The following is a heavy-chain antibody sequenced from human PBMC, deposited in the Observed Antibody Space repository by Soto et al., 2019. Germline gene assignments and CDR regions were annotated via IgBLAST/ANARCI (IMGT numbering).Heavy chain of an antibody. V-gene: IGHV1-58*01. CDR3: AAAVGELPLLDWYFDL. Sequence: ASVKVSCKASGFTFTSSAVQWVRQARGQRLEWIGWIVVGSGNTNYAQKFQERVTITRDMSTSTAYMELSSLRSEDTAVYYCAAAVGELPLLDWYFDLWGRGTLVTVSS. D-gene: IGHD3-16*02. J-gene: IGHJ2*01. CDR2: IVVGSGNT. CDR1: GFTFTSSA.